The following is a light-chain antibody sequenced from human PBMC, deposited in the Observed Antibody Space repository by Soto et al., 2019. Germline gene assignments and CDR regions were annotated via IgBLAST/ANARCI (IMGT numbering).Light chain of an antibody. CDR1: SGHSSYA. J-gene: IGLJ3*02. V-gene: IGLV4-69*01. Sequence: QAVVTQSPSASASLGASVKLTCTLSSGHSSYAIAWHQQQPEKGPRYLMKVDSDGSHVKGDVIPDRLSGSSSGAERYLAISSLQSEDDADYYCQTWGTGTCVFRRGTKLTVL. CDR3: QTWGTGTCV. CDR2: VDSDGSH.